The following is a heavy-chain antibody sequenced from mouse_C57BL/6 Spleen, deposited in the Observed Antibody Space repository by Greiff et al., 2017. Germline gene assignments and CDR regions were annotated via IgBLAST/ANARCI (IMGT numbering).Heavy chain of an antibody. D-gene: IGHD1-1*01. V-gene: IGHV1-15*01. CDR1: GYTFTDYE. CDR2: IYPETGGT. J-gene: IGHJ4*01. CDR3: TRWGYGRENYYAMDY. Sequence: QVQLQQSGAELVRPGASVTLSCKASGYTFTDYEMHWVKQTPVHGLEWIGEIYPETGGTAYNQKFKGKATLTADKSSSTDYLELRSLTSEDSAVYYCTRWGYGRENYYAMDYWGQGTSVTVSS.